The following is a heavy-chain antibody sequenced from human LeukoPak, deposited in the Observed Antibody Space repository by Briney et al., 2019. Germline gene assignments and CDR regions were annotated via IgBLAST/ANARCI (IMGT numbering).Heavy chain of an antibody. D-gene: IGHD2-15*01. CDR3: ARAPSRRYCSGGSCSERSQGWYFDL. J-gene: IGHJ2*01. CDR1: GGSFSGYY. CDR2: INHSGST. Sequence: SETLSLTCAVYGGSFSGYYWSWIRQPPGKGLEWIGEINHSGSTNYNPSLKSRVTISVDTSKNQFSLKLSSVTAADMAVYYCARAPSRRYCSGGSCSERSQGWYFDLWGRGTLVTVSS. V-gene: IGHV4-34*01.